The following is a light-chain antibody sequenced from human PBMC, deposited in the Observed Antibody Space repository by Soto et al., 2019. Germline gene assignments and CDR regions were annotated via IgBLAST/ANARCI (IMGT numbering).Light chain of an antibody. V-gene: IGLV1-44*01. CDR3: AAWDDSLNARGV. CDR1: RSNIGNNA. CDR2: NNN. J-gene: IGLJ3*02. Sequence: QSVLTQRPSASGTPGQRVTISCSGSRSNIGNNAVSWYQQLPGTAPKLLIYNNNQRPSGVPDRFSGSKSGTSASLAISGLQSEDEADYYGAAWDDSLNARGVFGGGTKLTVL.